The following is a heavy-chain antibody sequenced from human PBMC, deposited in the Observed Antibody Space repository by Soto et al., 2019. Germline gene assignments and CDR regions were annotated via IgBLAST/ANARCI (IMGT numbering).Heavy chain of an antibody. J-gene: IGHJ6*02. D-gene: IGHD1-26*01. CDR3: AKDPPEWEYYYGMDV. V-gene: IGHV3-23*01. CDR1: GFTFSSYA. Sequence: PWGSLRLSCAASGFTFSSYAMSWVRQAPGKGLEWVSAISGSGGSTYYADSVKGRFTISRDNSKNTLYLQMNSLRAEDTVVYYCAKDPPEWEYYYGMDVWGQGTTVTVSS. CDR2: ISGSGGST.